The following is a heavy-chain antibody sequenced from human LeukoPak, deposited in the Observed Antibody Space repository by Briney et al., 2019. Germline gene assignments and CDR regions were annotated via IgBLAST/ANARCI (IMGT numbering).Heavy chain of an antibody. CDR2: VYPGDPNT. V-gene: IGHV5-51*01. CDR1: GYSFTSYW. D-gene: IGHD6-19*01. CDR3: ARHDLAVAGLLDY. Sequence: GESLKISCQGSGYSFTSYWIGWVRQMPGKGLEWMGIVYPGDPNTRYSPSFQGQVTISADKSISTAYLQWSSLKASDTAMYYCARHDLAVAGLLDYWGQGTLVTVSS. J-gene: IGHJ4*02.